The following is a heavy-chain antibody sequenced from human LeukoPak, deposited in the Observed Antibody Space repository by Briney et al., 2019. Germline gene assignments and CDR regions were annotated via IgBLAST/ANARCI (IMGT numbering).Heavy chain of an antibody. CDR1: GFTFSNYW. J-gene: IGHJ4*02. D-gene: IGHD1-14*01. CDR2: IHQHGNEK. CDR3: AGGGSGRDF. Sequence: GGSLRLSCAASGFTFSNYWMSWVRQAPGKGLEWVASIHQHGNEKYFVDSVRGRFTISRDNAKNSLSLQMNSLRAEDTAVYYCAGGGSGRDFWGQGTLVTVSS. V-gene: IGHV3-7*01.